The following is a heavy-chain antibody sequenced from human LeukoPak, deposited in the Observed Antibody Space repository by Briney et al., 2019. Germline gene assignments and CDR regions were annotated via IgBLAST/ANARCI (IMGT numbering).Heavy chain of an antibody. V-gene: IGHV3-30*18. J-gene: IGHJ6*02. D-gene: IGHD5-12*01. CDR3: AKGSQGRGYSGYDRIYNYYYYYGMDV. CDR1: GFTFSSYG. CDR2: ISYDGSNK. Sequence: PGRSLRLSCAASGFTFSSYGMHWVRQAPGKGLEGVAVISYDGSNKYYADSVKGRFTISRDNSNNTLYLQMNSLRAEDTAVYYCAKGSQGRGYSGYDRIYNYYYYYGMDVWGQGTTVTVSS.